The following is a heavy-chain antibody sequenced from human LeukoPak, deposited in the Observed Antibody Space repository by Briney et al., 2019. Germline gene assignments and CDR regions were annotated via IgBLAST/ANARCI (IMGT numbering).Heavy chain of an antibody. J-gene: IGHJ4*02. Sequence: PGGSLRLSCAASGFTFSSYWMHWVRQVPGKGLVWVSRINSDGSSTTYADSVKGRFTISRDNAKSTLNSLSAEDTAVYYCATLAENRDSGYYFDSWGQGTLVTVSS. CDR1: GFTFSSYW. D-gene: IGHD3-10*01. CDR2: INSDGSST. V-gene: IGHV3-74*01. CDR3: ATLAENRDSGYYFDS.